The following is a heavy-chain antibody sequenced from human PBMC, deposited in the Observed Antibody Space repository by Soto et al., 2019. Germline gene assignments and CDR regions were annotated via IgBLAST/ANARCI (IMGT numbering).Heavy chain of an antibody. D-gene: IGHD6-19*01. Sequence: EVQLVESGGGLVQPGRSLRLSCAASGFSFGDYAMQWVRQVPGKGLEWVSSISWNGESIGYADSVKGRFTISRDNGKTSVYLQMNSLRGEDTALYYCAKDVGSSGGYDGFDSWGQGTLVTVS. CDR3: AKDVGSSGGYDGFDS. J-gene: IGHJ4*02. CDR1: GFSFGDYA. CDR2: ISWNGESI. V-gene: IGHV3-9*01.